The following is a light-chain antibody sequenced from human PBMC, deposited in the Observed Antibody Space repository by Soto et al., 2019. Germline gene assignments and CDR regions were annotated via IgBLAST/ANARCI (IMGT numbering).Light chain of an antibody. CDR1: SSNIGSHT. CDR2: SNT. V-gene: IGLV1-44*01. CDR3: AAWDDSLNGVV. Sequence: QAVVTQPPSASGTPGQTIAISCSGGSSNIGSHTVNWYQQLPGTAPRLLIYSNTQRPSGVPDRFSGSKSGTSASLAISGLPSEYEGDYYCAAWDDSLNGVVFGGGTKLTVL. J-gene: IGLJ2*01.